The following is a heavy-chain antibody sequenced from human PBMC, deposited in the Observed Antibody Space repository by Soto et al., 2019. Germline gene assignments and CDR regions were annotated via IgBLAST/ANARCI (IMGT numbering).Heavy chain of an antibody. CDR1: GFTFSSYW. Sequence: GGSLRLSCAASGFTFSSYWMSWVRQAPGKGLEWVANIKQDGSEKYYVDSVKGRFTISRDNAKNSLYLQMNSLRAEDTAVYYCARAALYDYIWGSYRSEFDYWGQGTLVTVSS. D-gene: IGHD3-16*02. J-gene: IGHJ4*02. V-gene: IGHV3-7*01. CDR3: ARAALYDYIWGSYRSEFDY. CDR2: IKQDGSEK.